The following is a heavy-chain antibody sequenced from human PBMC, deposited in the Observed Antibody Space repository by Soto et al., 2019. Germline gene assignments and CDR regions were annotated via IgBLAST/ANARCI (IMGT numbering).Heavy chain of an antibody. J-gene: IGHJ5*02. CDR3: AREGRVAAAGTSFWFDP. Sequence: SQTLSLTCAISGDSVSSNSAAWNLIRQSPSRGLEWLGRTYYRSKWYNDYAVSVKSRITINPDTSKNQFSLQLNSVTPEDTAVYYCAREGRVAAAGTSFWFDPWGQGTLVTVSS. CDR1: GDSVSSNSAA. CDR2: TYYRSKWYN. V-gene: IGHV6-1*01. D-gene: IGHD6-13*01.